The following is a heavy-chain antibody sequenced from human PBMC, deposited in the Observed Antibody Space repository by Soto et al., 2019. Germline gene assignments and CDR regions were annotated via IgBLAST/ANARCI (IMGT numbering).Heavy chain of an antibody. V-gene: IGHV1-69*02. J-gene: IGHJ5*02. CDR2: IIPIAAIA. CDR3: ARGSTIVRGAPSWFDP. CDR1: GGTFSRYT. D-gene: IGHD3-10*01. Sequence: QVQLVQSGAEVKKPGSSVKVSCKASGGTFSRYTINWVRQAPGQGLEWRGRIIPIAAIANYTQKFQGRGTITVXXXAXXAYMELSSLRSDDTAVYYCARGSTIVRGAPSWFDPWGQGTLVTVSS.